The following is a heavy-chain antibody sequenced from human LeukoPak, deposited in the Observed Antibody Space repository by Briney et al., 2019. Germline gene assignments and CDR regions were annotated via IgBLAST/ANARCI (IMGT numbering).Heavy chain of an antibody. V-gene: IGHV1-18*01. D-gene: IGHD2-15*01. CDR2: ISAYNGNT. CDR1: GYTFTSYG. J-gene: IGHJ6*02. Sequence: ASVEVSCKASGYTFTSYGISWVRQAPGQGLEWMGWISAYNGNTNYAQKLQGRVTMTTDTSTSTAYMELRSLRSDDTAVYYCARDAMRADIVVVIAARDHYYGMDVWGQGTTVTVSS. CDR3: ARDAMRADIVVVIAARDHYYGMDV.